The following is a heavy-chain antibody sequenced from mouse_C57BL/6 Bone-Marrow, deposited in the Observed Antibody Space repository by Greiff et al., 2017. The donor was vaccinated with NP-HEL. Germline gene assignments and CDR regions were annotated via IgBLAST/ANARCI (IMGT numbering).Heavy chain of an antibody. Sequence: EVKVEESGGGLVQPGESLKLSCESNEYEFPSHDMSWVRKTPEKRLELVAAINSDGGSTYYPDTMERRFIISRDNTKKTLYLQMSSLRSEDTALYYCARQGYDGYSFMDYWGQGTSVTVSS. CDR2: INSDGGST. CDR3: ARQGYDGYSFMDY. CDR1: EYEFPSHD. J-gene: IGHJ4*01. D-gene: IGHD2-3*01. V-gene: IGHV5-2*03.